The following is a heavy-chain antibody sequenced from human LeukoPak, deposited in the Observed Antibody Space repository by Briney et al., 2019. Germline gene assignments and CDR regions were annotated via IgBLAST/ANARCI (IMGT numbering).Heavy chain of an antibody. J-gene: IGHJ3*02. CDR1: GFTFSSYG. D-gene: IGHD3-22*01. CDR2: ISYDGSNK. V-gene: IGHV3-30*03. CDR3: ARPQWLLLSVGAFDI. Sequence: GGSLRLSCAASGFTFSSYGMHWVRQAPGKGLEWVAVISYDGSNKYYADSVKGRFTISRDNSKNTLYLQMNSLRAEDTAVYYCARPQWLLLSVGAFDIWGQGTMVTVSS.